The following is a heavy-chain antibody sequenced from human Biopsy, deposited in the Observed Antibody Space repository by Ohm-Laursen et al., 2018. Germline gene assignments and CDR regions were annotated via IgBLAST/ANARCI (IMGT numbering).Heavy chain of an antibody. CDR2: IRSESSVGTR. V-gene: IGHV3-49*03. J-gene: IGHJ4*02. D-gene: IGHD5-12*01. CDR1: GFNFGDSG. Sequence: SLRLSCTASGFNFGDSGMGWFRQAPGKGLECVGLIRSESSVGTREYAAPVKGRFTVSRDDSKSIAYLDMNSLKTEDTAMYYCSKWTGGYSYSSLWGRGTLVTVSS. CDR3: SKWTGGYSYSSL.